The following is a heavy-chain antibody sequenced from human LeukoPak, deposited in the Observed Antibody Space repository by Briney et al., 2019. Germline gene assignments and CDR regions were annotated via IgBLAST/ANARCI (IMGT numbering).Heavy chain of an antibody. D-gene: IGHD3-22*01. CDR2: IIPIFGTA. CDR1: GGTFSSYA. J-gene: IGHJ4*02. Sequence: SVKVSCKASGGTFSSYAISWVRQAPGQGLEWMGGIIPIFGTANYAQKFQGRVTITTDESTSTAYMELSSLRSEDTAVYYRARDLGSSGYYDYWGQGTLVTVSS. CDR3: ARDLGSSGYYDY. V-gene: IGHV1-69*05.